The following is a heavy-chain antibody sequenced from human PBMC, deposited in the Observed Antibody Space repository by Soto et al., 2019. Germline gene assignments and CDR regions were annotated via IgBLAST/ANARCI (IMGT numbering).Heavy chain of an antibody. CDR3: ARDPSNDDFWSCYCDY. J-gene: IGHJ4*02. D-gene: IGHD3-3*01. Sequence: QVQLVQSGAEVKKPGASVKVSCKASGYTFTSYAMHWVRQAPGQRLEWMGWINAGNGNTKYSQKFQGRVTITRDTSASTAYMELSSLRSEDTAVYYCARDPSNDDFWSCYCDYWGQGTLVTVSS. CDR1: GYTFTSYA. CDR2: INAGNGNT. V-gene: IGHV1-3*01.